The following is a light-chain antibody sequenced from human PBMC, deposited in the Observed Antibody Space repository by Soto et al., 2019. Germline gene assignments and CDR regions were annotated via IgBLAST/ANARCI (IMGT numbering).Light chain of an antibody. V-gene: IGKV3-20*01. CDR2: GAS. CDR3: QQYGSSPRT. CDR1: QSVSSSY. Sequence: EIVLTQSPGTLSLSPGERATLSCRASQSVSSSYLAWYQQKPGQAPRLLIYGASSRATGIPGRFRGSGSGTDFTLTISRLEPEDFAVYYCQQYGSSPRTFGQGTKLEIK. J-gene: IGKJ2*01.